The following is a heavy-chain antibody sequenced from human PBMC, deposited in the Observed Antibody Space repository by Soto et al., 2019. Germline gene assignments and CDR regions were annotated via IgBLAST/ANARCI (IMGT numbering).Heavy chain of an antibody. Sequence: QVQLVQSGAEVKKPGSSVKVSCKASGGTFCSYTISWVRQAPGQGLEWMGRIIPILGIANYAQKFQGRVTITADKSTSTAYTELSILRSEDTAVYYCARPQDTATTNNAFDIWGQRPMVTVSS. CDR2: IIPILGIA. J-gene: IGHJ3*02. V-gene: IGHV1-69*02. CDR3: ARPQDTATTNNAFDI. D-gene: IGHD5-18*01. CDR1: GGTFCSYT.